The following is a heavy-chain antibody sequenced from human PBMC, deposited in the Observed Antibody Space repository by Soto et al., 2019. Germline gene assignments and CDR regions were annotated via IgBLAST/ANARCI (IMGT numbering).Heavy chain of an antibody. V-gene: IGHV4-34*01. CDR2: INHSGST. CDR3: ARGRIVVVLAARHNWYDP. Sequence: SETLSLTCTVSGGSITSGGYYWSWIRQPPGKGLEWIGEINHSGSTNYNPSLKSRVTISVDTSKNQFSLKLSSVTAADTAVYYCARGRIVVVLAARHNWYDPWGQGTLVTVSS. D-gene: IGHD2-2*01. CDR1: GGSITSGGYY. J-gene: IGHJ5*02.